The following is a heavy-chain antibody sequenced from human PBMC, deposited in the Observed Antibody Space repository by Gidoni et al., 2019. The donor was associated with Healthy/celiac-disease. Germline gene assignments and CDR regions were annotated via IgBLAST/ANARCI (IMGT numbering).Heavy chain of an antibody. J-gene: IGHJ4*02. D-gene: IGHD3-22*01. CDR1: GFTFSSYA. CDR3: ARGNYYESSGYLTH. Sequence: QVQLVESGGGVVQPGRSLRLSCAASGFTFSSYAMHWVRQAPGKGLEWVAVISYDGSNKYYADSVKGRFTISRDNSKNTLYLQRNSLRAEDTAVYYCARGNYYESSGYLTHWGQGTLVTVSS. CDR2: ISYDGSNK. V-gene: IGHV3-30*04.